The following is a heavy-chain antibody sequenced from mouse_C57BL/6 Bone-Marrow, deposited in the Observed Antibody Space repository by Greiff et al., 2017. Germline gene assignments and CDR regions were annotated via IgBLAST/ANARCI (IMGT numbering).Heavy chain of an antibody. CDR3: ARSLLN. CDR2: IYPGSGNT. CDR1: GYSFTSYY. V-gene: IGHV1-66*01. J-gene: IGHJ2*01. Sequence: VQRVESGPELVKPGASVKISCKASGYSFTSYYIHWVKQRPGQGLEWIGWIYPGSGNTKYNEKFKGKATLTADTSSSTAYMQLSSLTSEDSAVYYCARSLLNWGQGTTLTVSS.